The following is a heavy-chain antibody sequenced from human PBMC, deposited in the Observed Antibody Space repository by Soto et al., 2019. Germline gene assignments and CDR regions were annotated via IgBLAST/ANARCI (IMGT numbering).Heavy chain of an antibody. D-gene: IGHD3-3*01. V-gene: IGHV3-74*01. CDR2: ISGDGSST. CDR1: EFTFRSYW. CDR3: ARGGPTYYDFWSGSAFDP. Sequence: EVQLVDSGGGLVQPGGSLRLSCAASEFTFRSYWMHWVSQSPGKGLVWVSRISGDGSSTTYADSVRGRFTISRDNAKNTVYLQMDSLRAEDTAVYYCARGGPTYYDFWSGSAFDPWGQGTLVTVSS. J-gene: IGHJ5*02.